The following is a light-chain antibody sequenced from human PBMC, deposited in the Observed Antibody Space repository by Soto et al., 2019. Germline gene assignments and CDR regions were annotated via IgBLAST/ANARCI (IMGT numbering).Light chain of an antibody. CDR3: QQYGSVPLT. Sequence: EIVLTQSPGTLSLSPGERATLFCRASQSVSTSYLAWYQQKPGQAPRLLIYGASSRATGIPDRFSGSGSGADFTLTSSRLEPEDFAVYYCQQYGSVPLTFGGGTKVEIK. V-gene: IGKV3-20*01. J-gene: IGKJ4*01. CDR2: GAS. CDR1: QSVSTSY.